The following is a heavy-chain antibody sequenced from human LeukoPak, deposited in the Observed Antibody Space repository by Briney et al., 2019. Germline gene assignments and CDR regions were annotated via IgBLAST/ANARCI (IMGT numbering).Heavy chain of an antibody. CDR1: AFTLSTFA. CDR2: INNNGDST. D-gene: IGHD3-16*01. J-gene: IGHJ3*02. CDR3: VKTMMTFGGVIRTDAFDI. V-gene: IGHV3-64D*06. Sequence: PGGSLRLSCSASAFTLSTFAMHWVRQAPGKRLEYVSGINNNGDSTYYSDSVKARLTISRDNSKNTLFLQMASLRAEDTAVYYFVKTMMTFGGVIRTDAFDIWGQGTMVIVSS.